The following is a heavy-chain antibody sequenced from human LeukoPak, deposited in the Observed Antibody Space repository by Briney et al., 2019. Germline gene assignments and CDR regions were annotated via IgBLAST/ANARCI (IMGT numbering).Heavy chain of an antibody. J-gene: IGHJ5*02. CDR3: ASRATVTTDRFWFDP. V-gene: IGHV3-53*01. Sequence: GGSLRLSCAASGFTFSTNYMRWVRQTPGKGLEWVSVIYSGGSTYYADSVKGRFAIPRDKSKNTLYLQMNSLRAEDTAVYYCASRATVTTDRFWFDPWGQGTLVTVSS. CDR1: GFTFSTNY. D-gene: IGHD4-11*01. CDR2: IYSGGST.